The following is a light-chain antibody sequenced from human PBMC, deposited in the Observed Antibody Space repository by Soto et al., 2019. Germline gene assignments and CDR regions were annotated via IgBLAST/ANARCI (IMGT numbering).Light chain of an antibody. CDR3: QQRADWPIT. CDR1: QSVSSN. J-gene: IGKJ5*01. Sequence: EIVMPQSPATLSVSPGERATLSCRASQSVSSNLAWYQQKPGQAPRPLIYGASNRATGIPARFSGSGSGTDFTLTISSLEPDDFAVYYCQQRADWPITFGQGTRLEIK. CDR2: GAS. V-gene: IGKV3-11*01.